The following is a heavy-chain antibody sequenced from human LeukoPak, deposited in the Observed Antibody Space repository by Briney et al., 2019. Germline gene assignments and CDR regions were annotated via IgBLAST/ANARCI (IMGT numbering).Heavy chain of an antibody. Sequence: PGGSLRLSCAASAFTFSNYAMNWVRQAPGKGLQWVSAISGSGGSTYYADSVKGRFTISRDNSKNTLYLQMNSLRAEDTAVYYCAKVVALYRYSYPDAFDIWGQGTMVTVSS. CDR3: AKVVALYRYSYPDAFDI. D-gene: IGHD5-18*01. J-gene: IGHJ3*02. CDR2: ISGSGGST. V-gene: IGHV3-23*01. CDR1: AFTFSNYA.